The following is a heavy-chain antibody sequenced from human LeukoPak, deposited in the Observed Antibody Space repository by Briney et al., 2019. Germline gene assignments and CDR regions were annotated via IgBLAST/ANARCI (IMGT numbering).Heavy chain of an antibody. J-gene: IGHJ4*02. CDR2: ISAYNGNT. Sequence: ASVKVSCKPSGYTLSSYGISWVRQAPGQGLEWMGWISAYNGNTNHAQKFQGRVTMTTDTSTRTAYMELRSLRSDDTAVYYCAREYCSSTSCYGVDYWGQGTLITVSS. CDR3: AREYCSSTSCYGVDY. CDR1: GYTLSSYG. D-gene: IGHD2-2*01. V-gene: IGHV1-18*01.